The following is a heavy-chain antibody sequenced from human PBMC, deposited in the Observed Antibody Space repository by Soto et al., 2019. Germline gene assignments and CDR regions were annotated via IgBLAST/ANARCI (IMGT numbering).Heavy chain of an antibody. Sequence: SETLSLTCTVSGGSVTNSSYYWRWIRQSPGKGLEWMGSVYYRWRSYSKSSVKSRVTISVDTSKNKFSLNLNSVTASATAVYFCVSPRTTVIPQAYFDYWGPGALVTVSS. CDR2: VYYRWRS. V-gene: IGHV4-39*01. J-gene: IGHJ4*02. CDR3: VSPRTTVIPQAYFDY. CDR1: GGSVTNSSYY. D-gene: IGHD4-4*01.